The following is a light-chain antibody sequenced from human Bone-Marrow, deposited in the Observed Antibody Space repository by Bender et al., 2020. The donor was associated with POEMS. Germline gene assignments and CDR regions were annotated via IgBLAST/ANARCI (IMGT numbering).Light chain of an antibody. V-gene: IGLV1-51*01. CDR3: ATWDTGLNEGL. CDR1: TSNIGDHY. J-gene: IGLJ3*02. CDR2: DNN. Sequence: QSVLTQPPSVSAAPGQKVTISCSGSTSNIGDHYVSWYQQVPGTAPKLLIYDNNRRPSGIPDRFSASKSDTSATLDITGLQTGDEADYYCATWDTGLNEGLFGGGTKLTVL.